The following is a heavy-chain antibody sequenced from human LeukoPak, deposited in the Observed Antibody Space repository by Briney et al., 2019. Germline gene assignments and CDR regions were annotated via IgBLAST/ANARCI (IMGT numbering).Heavy chain of an antibody. CDR3: ATGNTRTSAITVYYYYMDV. CDR1: GYTLTQLS. Sequence: ASVKVSCKVSGYTLTQLSMHWVRQAPGKGLEWMGGFDPEDGETIYAQKFQGRVTMTEDTSTDTAYMELSSLRSEGTAVCYCATGNTRTSAITVYYYYMDVWGKGTTVTVSS. J-gene: IGHJ6*03. V-gene: IGHV1-24*01. CDR2: FDPEDGET. D-gene: IGHD1-7*01.